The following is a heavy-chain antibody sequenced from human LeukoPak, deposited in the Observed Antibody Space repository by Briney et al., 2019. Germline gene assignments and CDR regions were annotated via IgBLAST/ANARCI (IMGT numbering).Heavy chain of an antibody. CDR2: IIPIFGTA. J-gene: IGHJ4*02. D-gene: IGHD3-22*01. CDR3: AREPNYYDSSGYYLKGYFDY. CDR1: GGTFSSYA. V-gene: IGHV1-69*13. Sequence: ASVKVSCKASGGTFSSYAISWVRQAPGQGLEWMGGIIPIFGTANYAQKFQGRVTITADESTSTAYMELSSLRSEDTAVYYYAREPNYYDSSGYYLKGYFDYWGQGTLVTVSS.